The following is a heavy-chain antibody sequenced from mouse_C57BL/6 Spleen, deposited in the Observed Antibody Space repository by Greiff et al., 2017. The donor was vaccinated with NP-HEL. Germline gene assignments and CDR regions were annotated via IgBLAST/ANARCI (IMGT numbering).Heavy chain of an antibody. D-gene: IGHD6-1*01. CDR2: IDPSDSET. CDR3: ARVPLGPYAMDY. Sequence: VQLQQPGAELVRPGSSVKLSCKASGYTFTSYWMHWVKQRPIQGLEWIGNIDPSDSETHYNQKFKDKATLTVDKSSSTAYMQLSSLTSEDSAVYYCARVPLGPYAMDYWGQGTSVTVSS. CDR1: GYTFTSYW. V-gene: IGHV1-52*01. J-gene: IGHJ4*01.